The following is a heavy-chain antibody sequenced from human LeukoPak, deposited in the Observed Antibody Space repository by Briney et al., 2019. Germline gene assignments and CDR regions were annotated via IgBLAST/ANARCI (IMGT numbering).Heavy chain of an antibody. D-gene: IGHD3-16*01. CDR2: VRQDESDK. CDR1: RSTFSDYW. Sequence: GGSLRLSCAASRSTFSDYWMSWVRQAPGKGLEWVAHVRQDESDKYYVDSVKGRFTISRDNAQSSLYLQMNSLRADDTAVYYCARGGLRGTFDYWGQGTLVTVSS. J-gene: IGHJ4*02. CDR3: ARGGLRGTFDY. V-gene: IGHV3-7*01.